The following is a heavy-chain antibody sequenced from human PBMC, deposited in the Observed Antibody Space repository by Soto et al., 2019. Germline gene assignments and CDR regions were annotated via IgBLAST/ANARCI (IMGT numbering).Heavy chain of an antibody. CDR2: IYNGERT. CDR1: GASIRNFY. D-gene: IGHD6-19*01. V-gene: IGHV4-59*01. CDR3: AQTTGWPGFDY. Sequence: QVHLQESGPGLVKPSETMSLTCTASGASIRNFYWNWVRQFPGKGLEWIGHIYNGERTNYDPSLKSRVTISVDTSKNEFSLKLSSVTGGDTAVYYCAQTTGWPGFDYWGQGTLVAVSS. J-gene: IGHJ4*02.